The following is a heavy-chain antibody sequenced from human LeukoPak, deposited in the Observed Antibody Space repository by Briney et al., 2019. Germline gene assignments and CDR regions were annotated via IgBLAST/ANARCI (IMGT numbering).Heavy chain of an antibody. CDR3: ARDPHYYDSSGPRDAFDI. Sequence: SETLSLTCTVSGGSISSYYWSWIRQPPGKGLEWIGYIYYSGSTNYNPSLKSRVTISVDTSKNQFSLKLSSVTAADTAVYHCARDPHYYDSSGPRDAFDIWGQGAMVTVSS. CDR2: IYYSGST. V-gene: IGHV4-59*01. J-gene: IGHJ3*02. D-gene: IGHD3-22*01. CDR1: GGSISSYY.